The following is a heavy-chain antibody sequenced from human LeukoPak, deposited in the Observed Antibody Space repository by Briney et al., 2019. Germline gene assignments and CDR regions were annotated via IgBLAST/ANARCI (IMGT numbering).Heavy chain of an antibody. D-gene: IGHD4-17*01. V-gene: IGHV3-21*01. J-gene: IGHJ4*02. CDR2: ITSSGPYT. CDR3: ARAELMTTVTTYFDY. CDR1: GCTFSSYS. Sequence: GGSLRLSCAASGCTFSSYSMNWVRQAPGKGLELVSSITSSGPYTYYEDSVKGRFTISRDNDKNSLYLQMNSLRAEDTAVYYCARAELMTTVTTYFDYWGQGTLVTVSS.